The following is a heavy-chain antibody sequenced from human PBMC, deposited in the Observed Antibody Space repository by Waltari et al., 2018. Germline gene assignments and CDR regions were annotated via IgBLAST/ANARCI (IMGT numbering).Heavy chain of an antibody. J-gene: IGHJ4*01. CDR1: GDSLSNYNW. CDR3: TRGGGYSYEVDL. V-gene: IGHV4-28*01. Sequence: QVQLQESGPGLVKSSETLSLTCSVSGDSLSNYNWWSWIRQPPGKGLEWIGNIGGVSGNSYLNYFLKIRVSISKDTSKNRFSLNLTSVTAADTAVYYCTRGGGYSYEVDLWGQGVVVTVSP. CDR2: IGGVSGNS. D-gene: IGHD5-12*01.